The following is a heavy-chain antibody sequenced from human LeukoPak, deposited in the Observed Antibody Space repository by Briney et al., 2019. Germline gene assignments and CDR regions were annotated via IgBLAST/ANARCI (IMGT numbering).Heavy chain of an antibody. D-gene: IGHD3-22*01. CDR1: GGSFSNYY. Sequence: SETLSLTCAVYGGSFSNYYWSWIRQPAGKGLEWIGRIYTSGSTNYNPSLKSRVTISVDTSKNQFSLKLSSVTAADTAVYYCARSLGTMIVVVTHNWFDPWGQGTLVTVSS. CDR2: IYTSGST. CDR3: ARSLGTMIVVVTHNWFDP. J-gene: IGHJ5*02. V-gene: IGHV4-59*10.